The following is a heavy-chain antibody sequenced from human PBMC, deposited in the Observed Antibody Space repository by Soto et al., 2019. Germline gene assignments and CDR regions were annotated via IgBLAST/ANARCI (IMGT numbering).Heavy chain of an antibody. J-gene: IGHJ6*02. CDR3: AREGIAAHYGMDV. D-gene: IGHD6-6*01. V-gene: IGHV3-74*01. CDR2: INSDGSST. CDR1: GFTFSSYW. Sequence: PGGSLRLSCAASGFTFSSYWMHWVRQAPGKGLVWVSRINSDGSSTSYADSVKGRFTISRDNAKNTLYLQMNSLRAEDTAVYYCAREGIAAHYGMDVWGQGTTVTVSS.